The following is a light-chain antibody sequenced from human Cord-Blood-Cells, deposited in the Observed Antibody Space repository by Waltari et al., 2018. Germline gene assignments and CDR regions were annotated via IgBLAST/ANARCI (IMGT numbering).Light chain of an antibody. J-gene: IGLJ2*01. CDR3: NSRDSSGVV. CDR1: SLRSYY. V-gene: IGLV3-19*01. Sequence: SSELTQDPAVSVALGQTVRITCQGDSLRSYYASWYQQKPGQAPVLVIYGKKNRPPGIPDRFSGSSSGNTASLTITGAQAEDEADYYCNSRDSSGVVFGGGTKLTVL. CDR2: GKK.